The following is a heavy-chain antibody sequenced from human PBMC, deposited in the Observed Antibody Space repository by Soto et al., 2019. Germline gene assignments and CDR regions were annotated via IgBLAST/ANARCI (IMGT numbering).Heavy chain of an antibody. CDR3: ARGEYYGSGSYYYYYYGMDV. D-gene: IGHD3-10*01. J-gene: IGHJ6*02. CDR2: ITPIVGSA. Sequence: SVKVSCKGSGGSFSSSALNWVRQAPGQGLEWMGEITPIVGSANYAQKFQGRVTITADESTSTAYMELSSLRSEDTAVYYCARGEYYGSGSYYYYYYGMDVWGQGTTVTVSS. V-gene: IGHV1-69*13. CDR1: GGSFSSSA.